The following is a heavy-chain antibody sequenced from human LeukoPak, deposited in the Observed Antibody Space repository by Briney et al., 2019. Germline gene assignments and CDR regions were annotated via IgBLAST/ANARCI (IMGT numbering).Heavy chain of an antibody. V-gene: IGHV1-18*01. CDR2: ISTYNGNT. CDR3: ARFDSSRILYHYYMDV. J-gene: IGHJ6*03. CDR1: GYTFSSYG. Sequence: GASVKVSCKASGYTFSSYGISWVRQAPGQGLEWMGWISTYNGNTNYAQKLQGRVTLTTDTSTSTAYMELRSLRSDDTAVYYCARFDSSRILYHYYMDVWGKGTTVTVSS. D-gene: IGHD3-22*01.